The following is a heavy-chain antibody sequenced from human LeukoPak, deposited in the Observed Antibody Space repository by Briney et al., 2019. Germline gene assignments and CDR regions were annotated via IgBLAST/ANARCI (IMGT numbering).Heavy chain of an antibody. CDR1: GYTFTGYY. D-gene: IGHD2-15*01. CDR2: INPNSGGT. CDR3: ARVLGSPVGWFDY. Sequence: ASVKVSCKASGYTFTGYYTHWVRQAPGQGLEWMGWINPNSGGTNYAQKFQGRVTMTRDTSISTAYMELSRLRSDDTAVYYCARVLGSPVGWFDYWGQGTLVTVSS. V-gene: IGHV1-2*02. J-gene: IGHJ4*02.